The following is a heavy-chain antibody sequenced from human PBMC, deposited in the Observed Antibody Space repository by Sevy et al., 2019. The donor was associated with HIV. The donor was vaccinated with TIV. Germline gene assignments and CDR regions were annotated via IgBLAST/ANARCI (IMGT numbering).Heavy chain of an antibody. CDR3: AKDMVDCSGGTCYSGAVSPFES. V-gene: IGHV3-30*18. J-gene: IGHJ4*02. Sequence: GGSLRLSCAASGFIFNNYDMYWIRQAPGKGLEWVATVSYDGADKDYADIVKGRFTISRDSSRGMLYLQMSRLRPEDTGVYFCAKDMVDCSGGTCYSGAVSPFESWGQGTLVTVSS. CDR1: GFIFNNYD. CDR2: VSYDGADK. D-gene: IGHD2-15*01.